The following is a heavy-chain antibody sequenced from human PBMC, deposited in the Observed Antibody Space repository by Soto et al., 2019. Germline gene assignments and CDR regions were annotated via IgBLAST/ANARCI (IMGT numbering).Heavy chain of an antibody. J-gene: IGHJ4*02. CDR2: IYHSGTA. CDR3: SRGVNL. CDR1: GYSITSGDS. V-gene: IGHV4-38-2*02. Sequence: SETLSFTCTVFGYSITSGDSWGWFRQPPGKGLEWIATIYHSGTAYYNPSLTSRVTISIDTSKHQFSLTLSSLTAADSAVYYCSRGVNLWGQGSLVTVSS. D-gene: IGHD2-21*01.